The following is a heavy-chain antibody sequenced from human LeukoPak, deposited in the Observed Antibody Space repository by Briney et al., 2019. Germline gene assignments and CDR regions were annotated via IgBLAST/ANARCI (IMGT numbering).Heavy chain of an antibody. D-gene: IGHD6-13*01. CDR1: GGSFSGYY. CDR3: ARGPSIAAALDAFDI. J-gene: IGHJ3*02. V-gene: IGHV4-34*01. CDR2: INHSGST. Sequence: PSETLSLTCAVYGGSFSGYYWSWIRQPPGKGLEWVGEINHSGSTNYNPSLKSRVTISVDTSKNQFSLKLSSVTAADTAVYYCARGPSIAAALDAFDIWGQGTMVTVSS.